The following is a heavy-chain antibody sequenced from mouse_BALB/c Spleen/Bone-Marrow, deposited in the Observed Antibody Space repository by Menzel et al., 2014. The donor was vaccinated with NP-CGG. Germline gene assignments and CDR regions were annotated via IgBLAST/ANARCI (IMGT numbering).Heavy chain of an antibody. CDR3: TCAYALHVAY. V-gene: IGHV5-6-5*01. J-gene: IGHJ2*01. CDR1: GFTFSNFS. D-gene: IGHD6-5*01. Sequence: EVLLVESGGGLVKPGGSLKLSWAAPGFTFSNFSMSWVRQTPDKRLEWVASISSGGSAYYPDSVKGRLSISRDNARDILFLQMSSLMSENAAAYSETCAYALHVAYWG. CDR2: ISSGGSA.